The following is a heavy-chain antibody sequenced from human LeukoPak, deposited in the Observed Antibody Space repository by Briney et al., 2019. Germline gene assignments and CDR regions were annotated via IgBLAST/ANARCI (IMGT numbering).Heavy chain of an antibody. V-gene: IGHV1-46*01. J-gene: IGHJ4*02. CDR2: INPSGGST. Sequence: ASVKVSCKASGYTFTSYYMHWVRQAPGQGLEWMGIINPSGGSTSYAQKFQGRVTMTRDTSTSTVYMELSSLRSEDTAGYYCGREDRSSPGGGDFGYWGQGNLVTGSS. D-gene: IGHD3-22*01. CDR1: GYTFTSYY. CDR3: GREDRSSPGGGDFGY.